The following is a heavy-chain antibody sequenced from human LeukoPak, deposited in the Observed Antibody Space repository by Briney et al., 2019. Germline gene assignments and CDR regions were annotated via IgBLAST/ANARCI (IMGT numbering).Heavy chain of an antibody. D-gene: IGHD1-26*01. Sequence: GGSLRLSCAASGLSVGSNYWSWVRQAPGKGLEWVSIIYSGGSTEYADSVKGRFTISRDNSENTVYLQMNSLRAEDTAVYYCARGDSGKWNFKGVSDYGGQGTRVTVS. CDR2: IYSGGST. CDR3: ARGDSGKWNFKGVSDY. V-gene: IGHV3-53*01. CDR1: GLSVGSNY. J-gene: IGHJ4*02.